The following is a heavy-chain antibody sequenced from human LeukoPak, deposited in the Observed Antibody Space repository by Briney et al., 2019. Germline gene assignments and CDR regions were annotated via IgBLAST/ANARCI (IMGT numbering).Heavy chain of an antibody. V-gene: IGHV3-11*01. J-gene: IGHJ6*02. CDR3: ARVPPLGYCSGGSCYSGGMDV. D-gene: IGHD2-15*01. Sequence: GGSLRLSCAASGFTFSDYYMSWIRQAPGKGLEWVSYISSSGSTIYYADSVKGRFTISRDNAKNSLYLQMNSLRAEDTAVYYCARVPPLGYCSGGSCYSGGMDVWGQGTTVTVSS. CDR1: GFTFSDYY. CDR2: ISSSGSTI.